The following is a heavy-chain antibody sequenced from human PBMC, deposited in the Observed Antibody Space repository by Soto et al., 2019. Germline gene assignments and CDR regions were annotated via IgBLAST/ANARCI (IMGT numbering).Heavy chain of an antibody. Sequence: QVQLVQSGAEVKKPGASVKVSCKASGYTFTSYDINWVRQATGQGLEWMGWMNPNSGNTGYAQKFQGRVTMTRNTSIRTAYMELSSLRSEDTAVYYCARGHYDFWSGYYYGMDVWGQGTTVTVSS. J-gene: IGHJ6*02. CDR2: MNPNSGNT. CDR3: ARGHYDFWSGYYYGMDV. D-gene: IGHD3-3*01. V-gene: IGHV1-8*01. CDR1: GYTFTSYD.